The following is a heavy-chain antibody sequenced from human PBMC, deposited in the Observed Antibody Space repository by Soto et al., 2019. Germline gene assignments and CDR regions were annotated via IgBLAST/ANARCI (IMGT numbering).Heavy chain of an antibody. D-gene: IGHD4-17*01. J-gene: IGHJ4*02. CDR3: AGGTMVTTAFDY. V-gene: IGHV3-53*01. CDR1: GFTVSSNY. CDR2: IYGNYNT. Sequence: LRLSCAASGFTVSSNYMTWVRQAPGKGLEWVSIIYGNYNTHYADSVKGRFSISRDNSKNTVYLQMSSLRAEDTAVYYCAGGTMVTTAFDYWGQGTLVTVSS.